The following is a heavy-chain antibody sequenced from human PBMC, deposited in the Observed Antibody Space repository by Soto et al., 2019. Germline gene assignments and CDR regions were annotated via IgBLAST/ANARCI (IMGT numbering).Heavy chain of an antibody. CDR2: ISERGDRT. J-gene: IGHJ4*02. D-gene: IGHD5-18*01. CDR3: ANVYSQASDS. Sequence: EVQLLESGGGLVQPGGSLRLSCAASGFTFNNNAMRWLRQAPGKGLEWVSSISERGDRTYYADFVKGRFTIARDTSKNTLSLQMNSLTLEDTAVYYCANVYSQASDSWGQGTLVTVSS. CDR1: GFTFNNNA. V-gene: IGHV3-23*01.